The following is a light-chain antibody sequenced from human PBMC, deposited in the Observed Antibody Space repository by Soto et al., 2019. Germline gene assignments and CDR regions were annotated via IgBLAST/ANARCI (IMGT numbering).Light chain of an antibody. CDR1: SSDVGGYKY. CDR2: EVS. J-gene: IGLJ2*01. V-gene: IGLV2-14*01. CDR3: ASYTSSSTSVI. Sequence: QSVLTQPASVSGSHGQSITISCTGTSSDVGGYKYVSWYQQHPDKAPKLIIFEVSNRPSGISSRFSGSKSGNTASLTISGLQAEDEADYYCASYTSSSTSVIFGRGTKLTVL.